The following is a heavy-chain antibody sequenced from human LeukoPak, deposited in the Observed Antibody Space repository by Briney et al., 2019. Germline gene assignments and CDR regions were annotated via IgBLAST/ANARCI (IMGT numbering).Heavy chain of an antibody. CDR1: GFTFSSCS. Sequence: PGGSLRLSCAASGFTFSSCSMNWVRQAPGKGLEWVSSISSSSSYIYYADSVKGRFTISRDNAKNSLYLQMNSLRAEDTAVYYCARVQGFEGAFDIWGQGTMVTVSS. CDR3: ARVQGFEGAFDI. J-gene: IGHJ3*02. D-gene: IGHD3-16*01. CDR2: ISSSSSYI. V-gene: IGHV3-21*01.